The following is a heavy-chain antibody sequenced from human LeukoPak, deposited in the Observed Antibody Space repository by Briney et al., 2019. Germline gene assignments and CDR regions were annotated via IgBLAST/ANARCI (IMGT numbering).Heavy chain of an antibody. CDR2: INHSGST. CDR3: ARRTSDDYGDYGDY. V-gene: IGHV4-34*01. D-gene: IGHD4-17*01. Sequence: SETLSLTCAVYGGSFNGYYWSWIRQPPGKGLEWIGEINHSGSTNYNPSLKSRVTISVDTSKNQFSLQLTSVTAADTAVYYCARRTSDDYGDYGDYWGQGTLATVSS. J-gene: IGHJ4*02. CDR1: GGSFNGYY.